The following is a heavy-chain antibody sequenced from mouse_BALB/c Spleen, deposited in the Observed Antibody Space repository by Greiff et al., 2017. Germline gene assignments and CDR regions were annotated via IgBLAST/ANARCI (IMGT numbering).Heavy chain of an antibody. CDR2: IRLKSNNFAT. J-gene: IGHJ4*01. CDR1: GFTFSNYW. V-gene: IGHV6-6*02. D-gene: IGHD2-10*02. Sequence: KLQESGGGLVQPGGSMKLSCVASGFTFSNYWMNWVRQSPEKGLEWVAEIRLKSNNFATHYAESVKGRFTISRDDSKSSVYLQMNNLRAEDTGIYYCTKKYGNYVNAMDYWGQGTSVTVSS. CDR3: TKKYGNYVNAMDY.